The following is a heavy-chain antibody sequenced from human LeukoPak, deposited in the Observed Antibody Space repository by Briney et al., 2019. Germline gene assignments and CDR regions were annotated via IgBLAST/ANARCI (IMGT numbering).Heavy chain of an antibody. V-gene: IGHV4-59*08. CDR2: IYDSGRT. CDR1: GGSISSYY. D-gene: IGHD1-1*01. Sequence: PSETLSLTCTVSGGSISSYYWSWIRQPPGKGLEWIGYIYDSGRTNYNPSLKSRVTISVDTSKNQFSLKLSSVTAADTAVYYCARHRLGWNDAFDIWGQGTMVTVSS. CDR3: ARHRLGWNDAFDI. J-gene: IGHJ3*02.